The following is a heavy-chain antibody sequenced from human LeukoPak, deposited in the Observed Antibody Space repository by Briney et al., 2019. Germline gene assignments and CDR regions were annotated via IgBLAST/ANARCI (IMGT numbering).Heavy chain of an antibody. D-gene: IGHD2-2*01. J-gene: IGHJ5*02. Sequence: SVKVSCKASGGTFSGYAISWVRQAPGQGLEWMGGIIPIFGTANYAQKFQGRVTITTDESTSTAYMELSSLRSEDTAVYYCARAIIGYCSSTSRPNWFDPWGQGTLVTVSS. CDR3: ARAIIGYCSSTSRPNWFDP. CDR2: IIPIFGTA. V-gene: IGHV1-69*05. CDR1: GGTFSGYA.